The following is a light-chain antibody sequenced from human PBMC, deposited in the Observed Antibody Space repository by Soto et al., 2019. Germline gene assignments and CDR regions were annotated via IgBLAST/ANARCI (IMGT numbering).Light chain of an antibody. CDR1: SSDVGGYNY. J-gene: IGLJ2*01. V-gene: IGLV2-14*03. CDR2: DVT. Sequence: QSVLTQPASVSGSPGQSITISCTGTSSDVGGYNYVSWYLLHPGKAPKLIIYDVTNRPSGVSNRFSGSKSGNTASLTISGLQAEDEADYYCSSYTGSGTVVFGGGTKLTVL. CDR3: SSYTGSGTVV.